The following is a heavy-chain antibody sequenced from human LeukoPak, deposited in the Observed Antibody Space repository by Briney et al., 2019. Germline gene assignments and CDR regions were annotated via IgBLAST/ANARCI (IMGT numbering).Heavy chain of an antibody. Sequence: GGSLRLSCAASGFTFSSYSMNWVRQAPGKGLEWVSYISSSSSTIYYADSVKGRFTISRDNAKNSLYLQMNSLRAEDTAVYYCARESPPRYGGNYDAFDIWGQGTMVTVSS. CDR2: ISSSSSTI. J-gene: IGHJ3*02. V-gene: IGHV3-48*01. D-gene: IGHD4-23*01. CDR1: GFTFSSYS. CDR3: ARESPPRYGGNYDAFDI.